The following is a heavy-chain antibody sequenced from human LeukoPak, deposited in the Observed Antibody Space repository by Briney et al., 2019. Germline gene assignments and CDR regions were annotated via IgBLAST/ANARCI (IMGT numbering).Heavy chain of an antibody. CDR3: ARDTLRVPAAIPLDY. CDR1: GYTFTSYG. Sequence: GASVKVSCKASGYTFTSYGISWVRQAPGQGLEWMGWIGADNANTNYAQKLQGRVTMTTDTSTSTAYMELRSLRSDDTAVYYCARDTLRVPAAIPLDYWGQGTLVTVSS. CDR2: IGADNANT. D-gene: IGHD2-2*01. J-gene: IGHJ4*02. V-gene: IGHV1-18*01.